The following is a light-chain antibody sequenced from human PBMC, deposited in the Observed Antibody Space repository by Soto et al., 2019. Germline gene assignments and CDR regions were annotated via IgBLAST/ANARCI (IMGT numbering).Light chain of an antibody. V-gene: IGKV3-15*01. CDR2: DTS. CDR3: QPYNNWPLT. J-gene: IGKJ4*01. Sequence: EVVMRQSPATLSVSPGEDATLSCRASQGIGDTLAWYQHKPGQTPRLLIYDTSTRATRVPTRFSGSRSGAEFTLTINSLQSEDFAVYYCQPYNNWPLTFGGGTKVDIK. CDR1: QGIGDT.